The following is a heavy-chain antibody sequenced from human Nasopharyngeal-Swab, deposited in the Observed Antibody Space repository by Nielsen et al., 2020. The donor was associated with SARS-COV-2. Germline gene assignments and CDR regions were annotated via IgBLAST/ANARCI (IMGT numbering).Heavy chain of an antibody. CDR1: GDTFSSSA. CDR3: ARAHPRSCTDGVCFRSQVYNWFDP. D-gene: IGHD2-8*01. V-gene: IGHV1-69*06. CDR2: IIPMFGTA. Sequence: SVKVSCKASGDTFSSSAITWVRQAPGQGLEWMGGIIPMFGTADYAQKFQGRVTITADRSTSTAYMEMNSLRSEDTAVHYCARAHPRSCTDGVCFRSQVYNWFDPWGQGTLVTVSS. J-gene: IGHJ5*02.